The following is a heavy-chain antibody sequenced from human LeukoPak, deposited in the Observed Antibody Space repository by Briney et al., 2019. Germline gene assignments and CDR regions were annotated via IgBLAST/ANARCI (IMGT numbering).Heavy chain of an antibody. V-gene: IGHV3-48*03. D-gene: IGHD3-16*01. CDR2: IRSSGDTI. CDR3: ARDLVSGAYTFDL. CDR1: TVTFNTYD. J-gene: IGHJ3*01. Sequence: GGSLRLSCAASTVTFNTYDINWVRQAPGKGLEWIPYIRSSGDTIYYADSVRGRFTLSRDNARNSVYLQMNSLRAGDTAVYYCARDLVSGAYTFDLWGRGTMVTVSS.